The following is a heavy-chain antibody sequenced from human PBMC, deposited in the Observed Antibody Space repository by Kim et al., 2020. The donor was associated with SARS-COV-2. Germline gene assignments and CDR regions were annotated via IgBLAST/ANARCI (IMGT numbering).Heavy chain of an antibody. D-gene: IGHD6-13*01. V-gene: IGHV3-30*18. CDR2: ISYDGSNK. J-gene: IGHJ4*02. Sequence: GGSLRLSCAASGFTFSSYGMHWVRQAPGKGLEWVAVISYDGSNKYYADSVKGRFTISRDNSKNTLYLQMNSLRAEDTAVYYCANGGGDSSSYFDYWGQGT. CDR1: GFTFSSYG. CDR3: ANGGGDSSSYFDY.